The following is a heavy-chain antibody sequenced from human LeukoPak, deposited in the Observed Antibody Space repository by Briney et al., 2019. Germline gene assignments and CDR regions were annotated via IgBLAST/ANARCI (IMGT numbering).Heavy chain of an antibody. V-gene: IGHV3-21*01. D-gene: IGHD2-2*01. CDR1: GFTFSRYN. CDR2: ISSGSSYI. J-gene: IGHJ4*02. CDR3: ARDPLYGPYQ. Sequence: GGSLRLSCAASGFTFSRYNMNWVRQAPGKGLEWVSSISSGSSYIYYADPVKGRFTISRDNAKNSLYLQMNSLRAEDTAVYYCARDPLYGPYQWGQGTLVTVSS.